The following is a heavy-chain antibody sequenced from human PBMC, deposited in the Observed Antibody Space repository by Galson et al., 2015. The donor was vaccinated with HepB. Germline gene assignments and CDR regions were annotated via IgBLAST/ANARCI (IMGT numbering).Heavy chain of an antibody. V-gene: IGHV3-23*01. CDR1: GFTFSSYA. CDR3: AKDQESSGWYEGGEGPYDY. J-gene: IGHJ4*02. Sequence: SLRLSCAASGFTFSSYAMSWVRQAPGKGLEWVSAISGSGGSTYYADSVKGRFTISRDNSKNTLYLQMNSLRAEDTAVYYCAKDQESSGWYEGGEGPYDYWGQGTLVTVSS. CDR2: ISGSGGST. D-gene: IGHD6-19*01.